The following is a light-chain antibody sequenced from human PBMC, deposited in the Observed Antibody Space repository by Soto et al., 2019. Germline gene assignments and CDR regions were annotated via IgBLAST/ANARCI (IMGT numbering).Light chain of an antibody. V-gene: IGKV1-5*01. CDR2: GAS. J-gene: IGKJ1*01. CDR3: QHHNSYSQT. Sequence: IQLTQSPPTLSASVGDRVTITCRASQSIRYYLAWYQQTPGKAPKLLIYGASSLQSGVPSRFSGSGSGTEFTLTISSLQPDDFATYFCQHHNSYSQTFGQGTKVEIK. CDR1: QSIRYY.